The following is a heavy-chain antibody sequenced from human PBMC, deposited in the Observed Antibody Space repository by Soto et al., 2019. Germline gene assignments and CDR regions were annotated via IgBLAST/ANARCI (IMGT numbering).Heavy chain of an antibody. CDR1: GFTFSSYW. D-gene: IGHD3-3*01. Sequence: GGSLRLSYAASGFTFSSYWMSWVRQAPGKGLEWVANIKQDGSEKYYVDSVKGRFTISRDNAKNSLYLQMNSLRAEDTAVYYCARESSSYTIFGVVITPAPHAFDIWGQGTMVTVSS. CDR2: IKQDGSEK. V-gene: IGHV3-7*03. J-gene: IGHJ3*02. CDR3: ARESSSYTIFGVVITPAPHAFDI.